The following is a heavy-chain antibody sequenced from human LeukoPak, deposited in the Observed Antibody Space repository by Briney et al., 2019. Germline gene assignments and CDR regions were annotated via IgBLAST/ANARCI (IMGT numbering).Heavy chain of an antibody. CDR1: GDSISSGGHY. V-gene: IGHV4-31*11. CDR3: ARSPGIWNEYGRLEY. J-gene: IGHJ4*02. D-gene: IGHD1-1*01. CDR2: IFHTGNT. Sequence: SETLSLTCAVSGDSISSGGHYWNWIRQRPGNGLEWIGYIFHTGNTYYNPSLESRVIISVDTSKSQFSLNLSSVTAADTAVYYCARSPGIWNEYGRLEYWGQGALVTVSS.